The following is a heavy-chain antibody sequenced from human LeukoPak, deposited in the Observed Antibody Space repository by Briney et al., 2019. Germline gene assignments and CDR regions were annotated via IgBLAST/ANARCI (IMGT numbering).Heavy chain of an antibody. J-gene: IGHJ4*02. Sequence: SCKASGGTFSSYAMSWVRQAPGKGLEWVSAISGSGGSTYYADSVKGRFTISRDNSKNTLYLQMNSLRAEDTAVYYCAKVDYVWGSYRPFDYWGQGTLVTVSS. D-gene: IGHD3-16*02. CDR1: GGTFSSYA. CDR2: ISGSGGST. V-gene: IGHV3-23*01. CDR3: AKVDYVWGSYRPFDY.